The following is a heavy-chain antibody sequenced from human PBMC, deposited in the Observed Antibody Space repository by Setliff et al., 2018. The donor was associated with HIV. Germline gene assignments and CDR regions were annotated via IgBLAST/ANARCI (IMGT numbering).Heavy chain of an antibody. CDR2: VWHGGHT. V-gene: IGHV4-38-2*02. D-gene: IGHD2-2*01. CDR3: ARDSSSTYDY. Sequence: SETLSLTCTVSGYSISSGYYWGWIRQPPGKGLEWIGIVWHGGHTYYNPSLKSRVTISIDMSKNQVSLKVTSVTAADTAVYYCARDSSSTYDYWGQGILVTVSS. J-gene: IGHJ4*02. CDR1: GYSISSGYY.